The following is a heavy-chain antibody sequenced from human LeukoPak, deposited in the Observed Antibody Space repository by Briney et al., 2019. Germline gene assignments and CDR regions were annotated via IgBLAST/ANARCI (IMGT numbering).Heavy chain of an antibody. CDR1: RFTFDDHG. J-gene: IGHJ6*03. D-gene: IGHD3-3*01. Sequence: PGRSLRLSCAASRFTFDDHGMSWVRQAPGKGLEWVSGISWNGGRKGYADSVKGRFSISRDNAMNSLYLQMNSLRAEDTALYYCASERSTVFGVLNYYMDVWGKGTAVTVSS. CDR3: ASERSTVFGVLNYYMDV. CDR2: ISWNGGRK. V-gene: IGHV3-20*04.